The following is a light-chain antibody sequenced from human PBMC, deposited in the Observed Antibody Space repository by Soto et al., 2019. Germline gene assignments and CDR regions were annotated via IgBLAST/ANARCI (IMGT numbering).Light chain of an antibody. CDR1: QSVNTN. V-gene: IGKV3-15*01. Sequence: EIVMTQSPATLSVSPGERATLSCRASQSVNTNLAWYQQKPGQAPRLLIYGVSTRATAMPARFSGSGSGTEFTLTISSLQSEDFAVYYCQQYNNRPQTFGQGTKVEIK. J-gene: IGKJ1*01. CDR3: QQYNNRPQT. CDR2: GVS.